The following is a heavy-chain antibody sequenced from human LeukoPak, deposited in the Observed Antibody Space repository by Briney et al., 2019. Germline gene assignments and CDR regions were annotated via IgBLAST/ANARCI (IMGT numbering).Heavy chain of an antibody. CDR1: GDSMSSYY. D-gene: IGHD1-26*01. J-gene: IGHJ3*02. CDR3: ARLYRVGATTGDAFDI. Sequence: PSETLSLTCNVSGDSMSSYYWSWIRQPPGKGLEWIGYIFYSWNTNYNPSLKSLVTISVDTSKNQFSLKLRSVTAADTAVYYCARLYRVGATTGDAFDIWGQGTMVTVSS. CDR2: IFYSWNT. V-gene: IGHV4-59*01.